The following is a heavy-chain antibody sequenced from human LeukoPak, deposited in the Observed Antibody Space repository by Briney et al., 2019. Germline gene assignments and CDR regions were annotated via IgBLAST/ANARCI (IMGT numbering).Heavy chain of an antibody. CDR1: GFTFSSYA. D-gene: IGHD6-19*01. CDR3: ARGGGPEPVAGTRLRRYGMDV. CDR2: ISYDGSNK. V-gene: IGHV3-30-3*01. J-gene: IGHJ6*02. Sequence: GGSLRLSCAASGFTFSSYAMHWVRQAPGKGLEWVAVISYDGSNKYYADSVKGRFTISRDNSKNTLYLQMNSLRAEDTAVYYCARGGGPEPVAGTRLRRYGMDVWGQGTTVTVSS.